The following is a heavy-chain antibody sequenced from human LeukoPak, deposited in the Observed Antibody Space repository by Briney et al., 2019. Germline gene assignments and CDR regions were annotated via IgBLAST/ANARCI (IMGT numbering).Heavy chain of an antibody. J-gene: IGHJ4*02. CDR1: GFTFSSYS. D-gene: IGHD4-17*01. CDR3: ARDAGLRRPLDY. V-gene: IGHV3-21*01. Sequence: TGGSLRLSCAASGFTFSSYSMNWVRQAPGKGLEWVSSISSSSSYIYYADSVKGRFTISRDNAKNSLYLQMNSLGAGDTAVYYCARDAGLRRPLDYWGQGTLVTVSS. CDR2: ISSSSSYI.